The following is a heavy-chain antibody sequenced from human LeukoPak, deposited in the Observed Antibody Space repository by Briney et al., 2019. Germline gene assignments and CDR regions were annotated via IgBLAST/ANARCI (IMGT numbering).Heavy chain of an antibody. CDR2: IYYSGST. D-gene: IGHD6-13*01. V-gene: IGHV4-59*01. Sequence: PSETLSLTCTVSGGSISSYYWSWIRQPPGKGLEWIGYIYYSGSTNYNPSLKSRVTIPVDTSKNQFSLKLSSVTAADTAVYYCARDGARAAAGRGVFDYWGQGTLVTVSS. CDR1: GGSISSYY. CDR3: ARDGARAAAGRGVFDY. J-gene: IGHJ4*02.